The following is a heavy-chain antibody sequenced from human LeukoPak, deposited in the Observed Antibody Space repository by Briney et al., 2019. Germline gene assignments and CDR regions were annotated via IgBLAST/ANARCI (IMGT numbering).Heavy chain of an antibody. J-gene: IGHJ4*02. CDR2: ISTDGYTT. Sequence: GGSLSLSCAASGLAFSAYKMHWVRQAPRKGLVWVSRISTDGYTTDYADFVQGRFTASRDNTKNTWSLEMNSLRAEDTAVYYCVVGGSPGYWGQGTLVTVSS. D-gene: IGHD2-15*01. V-gene: IGHV3-74*01. CDR3: VVGGSPGY. CDR1: GLAFSAYK.